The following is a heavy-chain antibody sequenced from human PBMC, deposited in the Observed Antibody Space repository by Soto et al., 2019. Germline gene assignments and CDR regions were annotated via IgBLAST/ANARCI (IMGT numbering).Heavy chain of an antibody. CDR1: GYTFTSYG. J-gene: IGHJ6*02. CDR3: ARDPGSNYYDSSVYYFIGYYYYDMDV. Sequence: ASVKVSCKASGYTFTSYGISWVRQAPGQGLEWMGWISAYNGNTNYAQKLQGRGTMTTDTSTSTAYMGLRSLRSDDTAGYYCARDPGSNYYDSSVYYFIGYYYYDMDVCGQGATVTVS. CDR2: ISAYNGNT. D-gene: IGHD3-22*01. V-gene: IGHV1-18*01.